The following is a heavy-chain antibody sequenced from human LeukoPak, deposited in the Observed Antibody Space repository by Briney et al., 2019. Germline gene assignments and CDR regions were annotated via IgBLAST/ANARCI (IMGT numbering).Heavy chain of an antibody. D-gene: IGHD3-10*01. CDR1: GYTFTGYY. V-gene: IGHV1-2*02. J-gene: IGHJ4*02. CDR2: INPNSGGT. Sequence: ASVKVSCKASGYTFTGYYMHWVRQAPGQGLEWMGWINPNSGGTNYAQKFQGRVTMTRDTSISTAYMELSRLRSDDTAVYYCARGPARGVIINQYAFDYWGQGTLVTVSS. CDR3: ARGPARGVIINQYAFDY.